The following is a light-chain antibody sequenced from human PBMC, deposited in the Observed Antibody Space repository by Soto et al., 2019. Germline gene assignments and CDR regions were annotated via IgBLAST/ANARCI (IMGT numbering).Light chain of an antibody. V-gene: IGLV2-23*02. CDR2: EVN. CDR3: CSYAGSKTMM. J-gene: IGLJ3*02. Sequence: QSALTQPASVSGSPGQSISIPSAVTSSDVGSYNLVSWYQQYPGKAPRLMIYEVNKRPSGVSNRFSGSKSGNTASLTISGLQAEDEADYYCCSYAGSKTMMFGGGTKVTVL. CDR1: SSDVGSYNL.